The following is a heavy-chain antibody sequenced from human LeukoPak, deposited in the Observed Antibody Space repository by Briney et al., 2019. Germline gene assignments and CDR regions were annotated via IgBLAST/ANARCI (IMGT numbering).Heavy chain of an antibody. J-gene: IGHJ6*03. CDR3: AKDRGAHRGFYYYYMDV. Sequence: GGTLRLSCAVSGFTFSTYDMSWIRQAPGKGLEWVSGITGSGGSTYYADSVKGRFTVSRDNSKNTLYLQMNSLSAEATAVYYFAKDRGAHRGFYYYYMDVWGKGTTVTISS. CDR1: GFTFSTYD. CDR2: ITGSGGST. D-gene: IGHD1-26*01. V-gene: IGHV3-23*01.